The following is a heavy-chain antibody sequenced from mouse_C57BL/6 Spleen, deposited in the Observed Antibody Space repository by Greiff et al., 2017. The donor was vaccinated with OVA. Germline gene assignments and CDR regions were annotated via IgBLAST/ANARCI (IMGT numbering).Heavy chain of an antibody. CDR1: GFTFSSYA. CDR3: TRDRTALGFAY. J-gene: IGHJ3*01. V-gene: IGHV5-9-1*02. CDR2: ISSGGDYI. D-gene: IGHD3-1*01. Sequence: EVKLVESGEGLVKPGGSLKLSCAASGFTFSSYAMSWVRQTPEKRLEWVAYISSGGDYIYYADTVKGRFTISRDNARNTLYLQMSSLKSEDTAMYYCTRDRTALGFAYWGQGTLVTVSA.